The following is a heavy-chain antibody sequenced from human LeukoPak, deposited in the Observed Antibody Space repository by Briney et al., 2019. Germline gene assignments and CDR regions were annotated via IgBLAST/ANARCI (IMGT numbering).Heavy chain of an antibody. CDR1: GFTFRSYG. D-gene: IGHD6-19*01. CDR2: IRYDGSNK. J-gene: IGHJ4*02. CDR3: AADRGGWSY. Sequence: GGSLRLSCAASGFTFRSYGMHWVRQAPGKGLEWVTFIRYDGSNKYYTDSVKGRFTISRDNSKNTLYLQMNSLRTEDTAVYYCAADRGGWSYWGQGTLVTVSS. V-gene: IGHV3-30*02.